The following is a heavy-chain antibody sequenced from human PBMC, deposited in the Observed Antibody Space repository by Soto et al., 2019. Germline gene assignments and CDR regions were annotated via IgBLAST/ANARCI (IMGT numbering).Heavy chain of an antibody. CDR2: INSDGSST. V-gene: IGHV3-74*01. Sequence: PGGSLRLSCAASGFTFSSYWMHWVRQAPGKGLVWVSRINSDGSSTSYADSVKGRFTISRDNAKNTLYLQMNSLRAEDTAVYYCARAQQHYYYYGMDVWGQGTTVTVSS. CDR3: ARAQQHYYYYGMDV. J-gene: IGHJ6*02. D-gene: IGHD6-13*01. CDR1: GFTFSSYW.